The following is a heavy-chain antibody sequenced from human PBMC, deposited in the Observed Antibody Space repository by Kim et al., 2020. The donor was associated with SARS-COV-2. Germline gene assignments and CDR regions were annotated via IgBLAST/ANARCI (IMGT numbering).Heavy chain of an antibody. Sequence: DAVKGRFTISRDNSKNTLYLQMNSLRAEDTAVYYCARDSIAARYCGMDVWGQGTTVTVSS. J-gene: IGHJ6*02. V-gene: IGHV3-30*01. D-gene: IGHD6-13*01. CDR3: ARDSIAARYCGMDV.